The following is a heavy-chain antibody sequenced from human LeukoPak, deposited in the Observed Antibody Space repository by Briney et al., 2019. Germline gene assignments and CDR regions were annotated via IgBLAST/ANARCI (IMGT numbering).Heavy chain of an antibody. CDR1: GCTFSSYA. CDR3: ARDIERGDFSDY. V-gene: IGHV1-69*04. D-gene: IGHD3/OR15-3a*01. CDR2: IIPILGIA. J-gene: IGHJ4*02. Sequence: SVKVSCKASGCTFSSYAISWVRQAPGQGLEWMGRIIPILGIANYAQKFQGRVTITADKSTSAAYMELSSLRSEDTAVYYCARDIERGDFSDYWGQGTLVTVSS.